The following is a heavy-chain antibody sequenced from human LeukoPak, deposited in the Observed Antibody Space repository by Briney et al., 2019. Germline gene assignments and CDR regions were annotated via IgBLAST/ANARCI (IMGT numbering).Heavy chain of an antibody. V-gene: IGHV1-69*13. CDR3: ARDGDWNYGGGGFDYFY. J-gene: IGHJ4*02. CDR2: IIPIFGTA. D-gene: IGHD1-7*01. CDR1: GGTFSSYA. Sequence: SVKVSCKASGGTFSSYAISWVRQAPGQGLEWMGGIIPIFGTANYAQKFQGRVTITADESTSTAYMELSSLRSEDTAVYYCARDGDWNYGGGGFDYFYWGQGTLVTVSS.